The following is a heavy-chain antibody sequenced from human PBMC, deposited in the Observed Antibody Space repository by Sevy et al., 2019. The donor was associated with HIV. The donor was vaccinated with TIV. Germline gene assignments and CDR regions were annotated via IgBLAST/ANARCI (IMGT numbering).Heavy chain of an antibody. V-gene: IGHV3-33*01. CDR3: ARGPNSGSYLYYGMDV. J-gene: IGHJ6*02. CDR2: IWYDGSNK. Sequence: GGSLRLSCAASGFTFSSYGMHWVRQAPGKGLEWVAVIWYDGSNKYYADSVKGRFTISRDNSKNTLYLQMNSLRAEDTAVYYCARGPNSGSYLYYGMDVWGQGTTVTVSS. CDR1: GFTFSSYG. D-gene: IGHD1-26*01.